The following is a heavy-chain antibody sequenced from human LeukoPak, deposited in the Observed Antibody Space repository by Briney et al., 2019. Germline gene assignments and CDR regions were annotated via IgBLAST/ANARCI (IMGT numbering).Heavy chain of an antibody. CDR2: ISGSGVFT. V-gene: IGHV3-23*01. J-gene: IGHJ4*02. D-gene: IGHD2-21*01. CDR1: GFTFSSYA. CDR3: ARQIPDYFDY. Sequence: GGSLRLSCATSGFTFSSYAMSWVRQAPGKGLEWVSTISGSGVFTYYTDSVKGRFIISRDNSKNTLYLQMNSLRADDTAVYYCARQIPDYFDYWGQGTLVTVSS.